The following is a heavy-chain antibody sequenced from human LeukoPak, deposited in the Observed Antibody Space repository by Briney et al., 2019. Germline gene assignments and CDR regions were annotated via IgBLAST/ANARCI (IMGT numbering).Heavy chain of an antibody. V-gene: IGHV4-39*01. CDR2: MHYSGTT. J-gene: IGHJ5*02. Sequence: SETLSLTCIVSGGSIISSTSYWGWIRQPPGKGLEWIGSMHYSGTTYFNPSLKSRVTISVDTSKNQFSLRLASVTAADSAVYYCAPYSSVQGWFDPWGQGTLVTVSS. CDR3: APYSSVQGWFDP. D-gene: IGHD3-22*01. CDR1: GGSIISSTSY.